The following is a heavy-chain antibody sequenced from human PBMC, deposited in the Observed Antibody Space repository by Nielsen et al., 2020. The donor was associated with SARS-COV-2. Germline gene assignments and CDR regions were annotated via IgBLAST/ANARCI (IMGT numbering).Heavy chain of an antibody. CDR1: GGSISSGGYY. Sequence: SETLSLTCTVSGGSISSGGYYWSWIRQHPGKGLEWIGYIYYSGSTYYNPSLKSRVTISVDTSKNQSSLKLSSVTAADTAVYYCAREWGYYFDYWGQETLVTVSS. D-gene: IGHD3-16*01. CDR2: IYYSGST. J-gene: IGHJ4*02. CDR3: AREWGYYFDY. V-gene: IGHV4-31*03.